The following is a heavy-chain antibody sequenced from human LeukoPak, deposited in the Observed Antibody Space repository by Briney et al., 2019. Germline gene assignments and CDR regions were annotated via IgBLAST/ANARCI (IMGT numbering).Heavy chain of an antibody. CDR1: GYTFTGYY. Sequence: GASVKVSCKASGYTFTGYYMHWVRQAPGQGLEWMGWINPNSGGTNYAQKFQGRVTMTRDTSISTAYMELSRLRSDDTAVYYCARVGDSSGYYLHAFDIWGQGTMVTVSS. CDR2: INPNSGGT. V-gene: IGHV1-2*02. J-gene: IGHJ3*02. CDR3: ARVGDSSGYYLHAFDI. D-gene: IGHD3-22*01.